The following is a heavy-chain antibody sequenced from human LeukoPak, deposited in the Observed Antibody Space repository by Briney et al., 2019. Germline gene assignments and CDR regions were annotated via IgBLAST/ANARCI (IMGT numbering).Heavy chain of an antibody. CDR2: ISGSGGST. D-gene: IGHD3-22*01. CDR1: GSTFSSYA. V-gene: IGHV3-23*01. CDR3: AKDRQGTYYYDSSPWGAFDI. J-gene: IGHJ3*02. Sequence: GGSLRLSCAASGSTFSSYAMSWVRQAPGKGLEWVSAISGSGGSTYYADSVKGRFTISRDNSKNTLYLQMNSLRAEDTAVYYCAKDRQGTYYYDSSPWGAFDIWGQGTMVTVSS.